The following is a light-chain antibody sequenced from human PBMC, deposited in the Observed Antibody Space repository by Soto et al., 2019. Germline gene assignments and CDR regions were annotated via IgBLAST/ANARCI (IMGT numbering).Light chain of an antibody. V-gene: IGKV4-1*01. CDR2: WAS. CDR1: QSVLYSSNNKNY. J-gene: IGKJ4*01. CDR3: QQYYSSPLT. Sequence: DIVMTQSPDSLAVSLGERATINCKSSQSVLYSSNNKNYLAWYQHKPGQPPNLLIYWASTRESGVPDRFSGSGSGTDFTLTIRSLQAEDVAVYYCQQYYSSPLTFGGGTKVEIK.